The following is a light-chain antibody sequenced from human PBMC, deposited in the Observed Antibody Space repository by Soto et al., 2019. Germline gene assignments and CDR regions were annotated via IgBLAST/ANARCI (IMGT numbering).Light chain of an antibody. V-gene: IGKV3-20*01. CDR1: QSVTSNY. CDR3: QQYGSSPGT. CDR2: GAS. J-gene: IGKJ1*01. Sequence: ESVLAQSPVTLSSSPGERATLSCRASQSVTSNYLAWYQQKPGQAPRLLIFGASIRATGLPDRFSGGGSGTDFTLTISRLEPEDFAVYYCQQYGSSPGTFGQGTKVDIK.